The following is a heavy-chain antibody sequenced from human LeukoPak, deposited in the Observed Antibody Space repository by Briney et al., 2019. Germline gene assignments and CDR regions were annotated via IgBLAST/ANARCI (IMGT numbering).Heavy chain of an antibody. CDR1: GGSISSYY. V-gene: IGHV4-4*07. CDR3: ARDGYDSSGYSNWFDP. D-gene: IGHD3-22*01. CDR2: IYTSGST. J-gene: IGHJ5*02. Sequence: SETLSLTCTVSGGSISSYYWSWIRQPAGKGLGWIGRIYTSGSTNYNPSLKSRVTISVDKSKNQFSLKLSSVTAADTAVYYCARDGYDSSGYSNWFDPWGQGTLVTVSS.